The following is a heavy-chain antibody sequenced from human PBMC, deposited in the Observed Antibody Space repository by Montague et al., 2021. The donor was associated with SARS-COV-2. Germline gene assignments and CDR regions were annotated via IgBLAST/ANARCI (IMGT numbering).Heavy chain of an antibody. J-gene: IGHJ3*02. V-gene: IGHV4-59*01. CDR3: VREHPYGGPRGAYDI. D-gene: IGHD4-23*01. CDR1: GGTITGYY. Sequence: SETLSLTCTVYGGTITGYYWSLPRRSPGKGLERIAYIYDGGAVNYNPFTGSRVTISTDTSKNQLSLKVNSVTAADTAVYYCVREHPYGGPRGAYDIWGQGSVVSVAS. CDR2: IYDGGAV.